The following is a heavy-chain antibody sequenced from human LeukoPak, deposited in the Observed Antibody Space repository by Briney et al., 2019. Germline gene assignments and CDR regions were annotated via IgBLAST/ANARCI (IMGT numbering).Heavy chain of an antibody. CDR2: INHSGST. D-gene: IGHD2-15*01. CDR1: GGSFSGYY. CDR3: ARGRGYCSGGSCFHYFDY. J-gene: IGHJ4*02. V-gene: IGHV4-34*01. Sequence: PSETLSLTCAVYGGSFSGYYWSWIRQPPGKGLEWIGEINHSGSTNYNPSLKSRVTISVDTSENQFSLKLSSVTAADTAVYYCARGRGYCSGGSCFHYFDYWGQGTLVTVSS.